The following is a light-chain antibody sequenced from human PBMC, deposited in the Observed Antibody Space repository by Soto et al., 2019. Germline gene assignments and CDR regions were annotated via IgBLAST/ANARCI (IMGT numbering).Light chain of an antibody. Sequence: QSVLPQPPSVSGAPGQRVTISCTGSTSNIGAGYDVHWYQQLPGTAPKLLIYVNSNRPSGVPDRFSGSKSGTSASLAITGLLAEDEADYYCQSYDSSLSVVFGGGTKVTVL. CDR1: TSNIGAGYD. V-gene: IGLV1-40*01. J-gene: IGLJ2*01. CDR2: VNS. CDR3: QSYDSSLSVV.